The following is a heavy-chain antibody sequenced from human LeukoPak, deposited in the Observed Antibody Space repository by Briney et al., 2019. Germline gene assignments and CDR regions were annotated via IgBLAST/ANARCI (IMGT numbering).Heavy chain of an antibody. CDR2: IYPGDSDT. V-gene: IGHV5-51*01. Sequence: GESLKISCKSSGYSFTSYWIGWVRQMPGKGLEWMGIIYPGDSDTRYSPSFQGQVTISADKSISTAYLQWSSLRASDTAMYYCASQPPRDDYVWGSWGQGTLVTVSS. J-gene: IGHJ5*02. D-gene: IGHD3-16*01. CDR1: GYSFTSYW. CDR3: ASQPPRDDYVWGS.